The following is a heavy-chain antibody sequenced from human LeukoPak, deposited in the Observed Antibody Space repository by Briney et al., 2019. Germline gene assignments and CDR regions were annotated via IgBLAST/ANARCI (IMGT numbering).Heavy chain of an antibody. CDR2: INPSGGST. CDR1: VYTFTSYN. D-gene: IGHD3-22*01. J-gene: IGHJ4*02. CDR3: ARDPYSRGKANYFDY. V-gene: IGHV1-46*01. Sequence: ASVKVSCKASVYTFTSYNMHWVRQAPGQGLEWMGIINPSGGSTSYAQKFQGRVTMTRDTSTSTVYMELSSLRSEDTAVYYCARDPYSRGKANYFDYWGQGTLVTVSS.